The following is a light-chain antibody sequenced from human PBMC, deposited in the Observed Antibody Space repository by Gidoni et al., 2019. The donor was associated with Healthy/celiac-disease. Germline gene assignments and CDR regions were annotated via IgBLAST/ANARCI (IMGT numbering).Light chain of an antibody. CDR2: GAS. Sequence: EIVMTQSPATLSVSPGERATLSCRASQSVSSNLAWYQQKPGQAPRLLIYGASTRATGIPARFSGSGSGSEFTLTISSLQSEDFAVYYCQQYNNWSPEAFXQXTKVEIK. CDR3: QQYNNWSPEA. CDR1: QSVSSN. J-gene: IGKJ1*01. V-gene: IGKV3-15*01.